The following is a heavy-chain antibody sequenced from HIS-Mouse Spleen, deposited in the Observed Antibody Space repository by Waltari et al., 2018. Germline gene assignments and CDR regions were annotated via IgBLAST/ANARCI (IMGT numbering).Heavy chain of an antibody. D-gene: IGHD3-10*01. J-gene: IGHJ4*02. V-gene: IGHV3-30*18. CDR1: GFTFSSYG. CDR3: AKVFGDRGTFDY. CDR2: ISYDGSNK. Sequence: QVQLVESGGGVVQPGRSLRLSCAASGFTFSSYGMPWVRQAPGKGLEWVAVISYDGSNKYYADSVKGRFTISRDNSKNTLYLQMNSLRAEDTAVYYCAKVFGDRGTFDYWGQGTLVTVSS.